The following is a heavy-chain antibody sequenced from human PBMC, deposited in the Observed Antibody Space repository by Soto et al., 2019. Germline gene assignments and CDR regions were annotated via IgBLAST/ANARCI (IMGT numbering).Heavy chain of an antibody. D-gene: IGHD6-13*01. CDR2: IIPIFGTA. V-gene: IGHV1-69*01. Sequence: QVQLVQSGAEVKKPGSSVKVSCKASGGTFSSYAISWVRQAPGQGLEWMGGIIPIFGTANYAQKFQGRVTITADESTSTAYMELSSLRSEDTAVYYCARDSAKQQLVQNNWFDPWGQGTLVTVSS. CDR1: GGTFSSYA. J-gene: IGHJ5*02. CDR3: ARDSAKQQLVQNNWFDP.